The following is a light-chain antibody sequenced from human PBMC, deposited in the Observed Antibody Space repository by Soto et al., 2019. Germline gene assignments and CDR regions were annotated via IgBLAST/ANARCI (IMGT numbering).Light chain of an antibody. CDR2: DVR. CDR1: SSDVGSYNL. V-gene: IGLV2-23*02. CDR3: CSYAGADTLI. J-gene: IGLJ2*01. Sequence: QSALTQPASVSGSPGQSITISCTGSSSDVGSYNLVSWYQQHPGKAPNLMIYDVRERPSGVPDRFSGSKSGNTASLTISWLQADDEADYYCCSYAGADTLIFGGGTKLTVL.